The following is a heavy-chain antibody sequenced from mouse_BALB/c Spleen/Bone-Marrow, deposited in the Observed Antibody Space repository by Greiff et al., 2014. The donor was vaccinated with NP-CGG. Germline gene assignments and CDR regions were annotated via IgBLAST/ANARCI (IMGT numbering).Heavy chain of an antibody. CDR3: ARPYYYGYDY. D-gene: IGHD1-1*02. J-gene: IGHJ2*01. CDR1: GYTFTTYT. CDR2: INPSSDYT. Sequence: VQLQQPGAELARPGASVKMSCKASGYTFTTYTIHWVKQRPGQGLEWIGYINPSSDYTHYNQKFKDKATLTADKSSSTAYMQLSSLTSEDSAVYYCARPYYYGYDYWGQGTTLTVSS. V-gene: IGHV1-4*01.